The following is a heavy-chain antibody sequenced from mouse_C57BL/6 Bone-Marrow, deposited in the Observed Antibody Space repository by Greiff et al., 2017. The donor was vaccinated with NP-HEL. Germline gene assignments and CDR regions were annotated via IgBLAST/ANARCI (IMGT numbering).Heavy chain of an antibody. Sequence: QVQLKESGPELVKPGASVKISCNASGYAFSSSWMNWVKQRPGKGLEWIGRIYPGDGDTNYNGKFKGKATLTADKSSSTAYMQLSSLTSEDSAVYVWAPCTTDDAMDYWGQGTAVTVSS. CDR2: IYPGDGDT. J-gene: IGHJ4*01. V-gene: IGHV1-82*01. D-gene: IGHD2-14*01. CDR3: APCTTDDAMDY. CDR1: GYAFSSSW.